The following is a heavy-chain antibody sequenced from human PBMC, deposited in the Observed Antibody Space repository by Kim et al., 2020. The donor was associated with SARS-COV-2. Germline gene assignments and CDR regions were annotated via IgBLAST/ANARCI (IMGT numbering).Heavy chain of an antibody. V-gene: IGHV3-48*03. Sequence: GGSLRLSCAASGFTFSSYEMNWVRQAPGKGLEWVSYISSSGSTIYYADSVKGRFTISRDNAKNSLYLQMNSLRAEDTAVYYCARDLRTYYYDSSGYYYGGGGFDYWGQGTLVTVSS. CDR2: ISSSGSTI. CDR1: GFTFSSYE. CDR3: ARDLRTYYYDSSGYYYGGGGFDY. D-gene: IGHD3-22*01. J-gene: IGHJ4*02.